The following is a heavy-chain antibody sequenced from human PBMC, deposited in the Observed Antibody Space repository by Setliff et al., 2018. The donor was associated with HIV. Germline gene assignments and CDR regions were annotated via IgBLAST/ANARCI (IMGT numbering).Heavy chain of an antibody. D-gene: IGHD6-13*01. CDR3: VSSWYWDFDF. J-gene: IGHJ4*02. V-gene: IGHV4-61*09. CDR2: VYTDGST. Sequence: SETLSLTCTVSGGSISSGSYYWNWIRQPAGKGLEWIGHVYTDGSTNYNPPLNSRVTISVDMSKNQFSLKMNSLTAADTALYYCVSSWYWDFDFWGQGAQVTVSS. CDR1: GGSISSGSYY.